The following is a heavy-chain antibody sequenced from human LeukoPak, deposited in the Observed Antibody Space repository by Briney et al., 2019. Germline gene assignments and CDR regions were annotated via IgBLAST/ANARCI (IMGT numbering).Heavy chain of an antibody. CDR1: GFTFSSYG. V-gene: IGHV3-33*01. D-gene: IGHD4-17*01. CDR3: ARAHYGDRFLFDY. J-gene: IGHJ4*02. Sequence: QPGRSLRLSCAASGFTFSSYGMHWVRQAPGKGLEWVAIIWYDGSNKYYADSVKGRFTISRDNSKNTLYLQMNSLRAEDTAVYYCARAHYGDRFLFDYWGQGTLVTVSS. CDR2: IWYDGSNK.